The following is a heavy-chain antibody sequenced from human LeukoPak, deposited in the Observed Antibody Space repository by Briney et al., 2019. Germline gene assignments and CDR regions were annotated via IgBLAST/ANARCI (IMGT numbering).Heavy chain of an antibody. Sequence: GGSLRLSCAASGFNFSSYWMSWVRQTPDKGLEWVANLKPDGGEDNYVDSVRGRFTISRDNAKSSLYLQMNSLRGEDTAVYSCVRGAGGGDFWGQGTLVTVSS. V-gene: IGHV3-7*04. CDR3: VRGAGGGDF. CDR2: LKPDGGED. CDR1: GFNFSSYW. D-gene: IGHD6-19*01. J-gene: IGHJ4*02.